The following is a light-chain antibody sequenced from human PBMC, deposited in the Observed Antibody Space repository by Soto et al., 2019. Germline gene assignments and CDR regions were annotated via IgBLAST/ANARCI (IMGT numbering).Light chain of an antibody. V-gene: IGKV1-6*01. J-gene: IGKJ1*01. CDR3: LQDYDYPRT. Sequence: IQLTQAPSSPSASVGDRVTITCRVRQGISSYLNWYQQNPGKAPNLLISAVSRLQSGVPSRFSGRGSVTDFTLTISSLQPEDFATYYCLQDYDYPRTFGQGTKV. CDR1: QGISSY. CDR2: AVS.